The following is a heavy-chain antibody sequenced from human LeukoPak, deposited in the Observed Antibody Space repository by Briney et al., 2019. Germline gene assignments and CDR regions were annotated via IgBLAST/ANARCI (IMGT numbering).Heavy chain of an antibody. CDR2: IYYSGST. Sequence: SETLSLTCTVSGGSISSSSYYWGWIRRPPGKGLEWIGSIYYSGSTNYNPSLKSRVTISVDTSKNQFSLKLSSVTAADTAVYYCARGINWFDPWGQGTLVTVSS. D-gene: IGHD2/OR15-2a*01. V-gene: IGHV4-39*07. CDR1: GGSISSSSYY. J-gene: IGHJ5*02. CDR3: ARGINWFDP.